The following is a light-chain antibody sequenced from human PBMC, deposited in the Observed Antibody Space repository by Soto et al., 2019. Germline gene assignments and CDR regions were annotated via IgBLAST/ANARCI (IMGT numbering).Light chain of an antibody. Sequence: DTKMNESPSTLHEYAGARVPITCRASQSISNWLAWYQQKPGTAPKLLIYHASTLESGVPSRFSGSGSGTEFTLTISSLQPDDCATYYCQQYNSYSFGQGTKVDI. V-gene: IGKV1-5*01. CDR3: QQYNSYS. CDR1: QSISNW. J-gene: IGKJ1*01. CDR2: HAS.